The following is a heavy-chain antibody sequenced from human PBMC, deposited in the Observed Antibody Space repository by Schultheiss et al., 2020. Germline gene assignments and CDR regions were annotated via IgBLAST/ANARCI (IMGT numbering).Heavy chain of an antibody. D-gene: IGHD3-10*01. J-gene: IGHJ2*01. CDR2: FYRGGST. CDR1: GFSVNAYY. CDR3: ARDGTFWDFVSVSYRSEYFDL. V-gene: IGHV3-53*01. Sequence: GGSLRLSCAASGFSVNAYYMSWVRQPPGQGLEWVSVFYRGGSTYYADSVKGRFTISRDDSNNTLHLQMNSLRAEDTAVYYCARDGTFWDFVSVSYRSEYFDLWGRGTLVTVSS.